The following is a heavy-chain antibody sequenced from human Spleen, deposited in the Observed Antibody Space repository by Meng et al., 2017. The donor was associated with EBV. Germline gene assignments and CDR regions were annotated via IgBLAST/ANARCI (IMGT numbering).Heavy chain of an antibody. CDR1: GGSFSVYY. V-gene: IGHV4-34*01. Sequence: QLQLRHWGQGLLKPSATLSLTCAVCGGSFSVYYWGWIRQPQGKGLEWIGEINHSGSTKYNPSLKSRVTISVDTSKNQFSLKLSSVTAADTAVYFCARAPLESSSSGWFDPWGQGTLVTVSS. CDR3: ARAPLESSSSGWFDP. CDR2: INHSGST. J-gene: IGHJ5*02. D-gene: IGHD6-13*01.